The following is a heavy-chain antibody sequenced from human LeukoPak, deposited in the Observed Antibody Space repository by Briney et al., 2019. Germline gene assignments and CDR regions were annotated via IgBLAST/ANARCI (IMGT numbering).Heavy chain of an antibody. J-gene: IGHJ4*02. CDR3: ARDRGSGSDIDY. CDR1: GYTFTSYY. Sequence: ASVKVSCKASGYTFTSYYMHWVRQAPGQGLEGMGIINPSGGSTSYAQKFQGRVTMPRDLSTSTVYMELSSLRSEDTAVYYCARDRGSGSDIDYWGQGTLVTVSS. V-gene: IGHV1-46*01. D-gene: IGHD1-26*01. CDR2: INPSGGST.